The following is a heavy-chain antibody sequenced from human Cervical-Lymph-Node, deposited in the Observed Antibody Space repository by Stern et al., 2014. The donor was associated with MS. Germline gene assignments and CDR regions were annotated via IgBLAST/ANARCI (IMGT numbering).Heavy chain of an antibody. CDR1: GGSLSRYY. CDR3: AKHTGGSGSHIDY. CDR2: IHYSGFP. V-gene: IGHV4-59*01. Sequence: QLQLQESGPGLVKPSETLSLTCAVSGGSLSRYYWSWIRQPPGKGLEWIGSIHYSGFPTYSPSLKSRVALSVDTSNNRFSLKLSSVTAADTAVYYCAKHTGGSGSHIDYWGQGALVTVSS. D-gene: IGHD3-10*01. J-gene: IGHJ4*02.